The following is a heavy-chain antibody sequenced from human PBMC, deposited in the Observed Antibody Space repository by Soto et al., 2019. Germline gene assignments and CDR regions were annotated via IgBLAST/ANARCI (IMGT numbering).Heavy chain of an antibody. V-gene: IGHV3-30-3*01. CDR1: GFTFSSYA. Sequence: QVQLVESGGGVVQPGRSLRLSCAASGFTFSSYAMHWVRQAPGKGLEWVAVISYDGSNKYYADSVKGRFTISRDNSKNTLYLQVNSLRAEDTAVYYCARDHDGSEDYYYYGMDVWGQGTTVTVSS. J-gene: IGHJ6*02. CDR2: ISYDGSNK. D-gene: IGHD3-10*01. CDR3: ARDHDGSEDYYYYGMDV.